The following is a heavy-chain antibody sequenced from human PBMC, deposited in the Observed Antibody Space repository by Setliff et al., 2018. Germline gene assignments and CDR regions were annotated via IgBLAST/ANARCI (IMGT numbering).Heavy chain of an antibody. V-gene: IGHV4-31*03. CDR1: DGSIRSGDHY. J-gene: IGHJ2*01. CDR2: IWKSVST. CDR3: ARKMRMSGRGHWYFDV. Sequence: LSLTCTASDGSIRSGDHYWNWIRPHPGKGLEWLGYIWKSVSTFYNPSLTSRITMSVDTSRNLFSMELASVTAADTAIYYCARKMRMSGRGHWYFDVWGRGTLVTVSS.